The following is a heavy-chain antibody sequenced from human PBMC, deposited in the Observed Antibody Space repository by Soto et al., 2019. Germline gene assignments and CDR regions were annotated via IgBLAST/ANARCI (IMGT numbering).Heavy chain of an antibody. D-gene: IGHD3-16*01. J-gene: IGHJ4*02. Sequence: ASVKVSCKASGGTFSSYAISWVRQAPGQGLEWMGGIIPIFGTANYAQKFQGRVTITADESTSTAYMELSSLRSEDTAVYYCARVRVGPGASRAFDYWGQGTLVTVSS. V-gene: IGHV1-69*13. CDR1: GGTFSSYA. CDR3: ARVRVGPGASRAFDY. CDR2: IIPIFGTA.